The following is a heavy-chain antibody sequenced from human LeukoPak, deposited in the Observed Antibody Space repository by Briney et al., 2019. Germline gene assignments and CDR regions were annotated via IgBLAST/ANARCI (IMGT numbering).Heavy chain of an antibody. V-gene: IGHV3-30-3*01. CDR2: ISYDGSNK. CDR3: ARGGQPYYYDSSGYYQ. J-gene: IGHJ4*02. Sequence: GGSLRLSCAASGFTFSNAWMSWVRQAPGKGLEWVAVISYDGSNKYYADSVKGRFTISRDNSKNTLYLQMNSLRAEDTAVYYCARGGQPYYYDSSGYYQWGQGTLVTVSS. D-gene: IGHD3-22*01. CDR1: GFTFSNAW.